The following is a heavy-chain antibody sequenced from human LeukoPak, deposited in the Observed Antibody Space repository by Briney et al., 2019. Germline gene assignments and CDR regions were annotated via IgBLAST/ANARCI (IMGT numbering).Heavy chain of an antibody. J-gene: IGHJ6*02. CDR2: IYYSGST. Sequence: SGTLSLTCTVSGGSISSYYWSWIRQPPGKGLEWIGYIYYSGSTNYNPSLKSRVTISVDTSKNQFSLKLSSVTAADTAVYYCARARDGYHLYYYGMDVWGQGTTVTVSS. V-gene: IGHV4-59*01. D-gene: IGHD5-24*01. CDR3: ARARDGYHLYYYGMDV. CDR1: GGSISSYY.